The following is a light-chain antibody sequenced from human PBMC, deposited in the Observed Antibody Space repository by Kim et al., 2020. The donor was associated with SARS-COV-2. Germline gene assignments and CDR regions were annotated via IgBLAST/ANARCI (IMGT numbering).Light chain of an antibody. Sequence: SVSPGQSITISCTGTSSDVGSYNLVSWYQQHAGKAPKLMIYEVSKRPSGVSNRFSGSKSGNTASLTISGLQAEDEADYYCCSYVVFGGGTQLTVL. CDR2: EVS. V-gene: IGLV2-23*02. CDR1: SSDVGSYNL. CDR3: CSYVV. J-gene: IGLJ2*01.